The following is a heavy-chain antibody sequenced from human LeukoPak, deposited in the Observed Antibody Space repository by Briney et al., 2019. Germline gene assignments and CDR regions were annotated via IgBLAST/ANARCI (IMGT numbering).Heavy chain of an antibody. J-gene: IGHJ5*02. V-gene: IGHV4-31*03. Sequence: SETLSLTCTVSGGSISSGGYYWRWIRQHPGKGLEWIGYIYYSGSTYCNPSLKSRFTISVDRPKNQFFLNVTSLTAADTAVYYCARSRQASGLLSSWGQGTPVVVSS. D-gene: IGHD3-10*01. CDR3: ARSRQASGLLSS. CDR1: GGSISSGGYY. CDR2: IYYSGST.